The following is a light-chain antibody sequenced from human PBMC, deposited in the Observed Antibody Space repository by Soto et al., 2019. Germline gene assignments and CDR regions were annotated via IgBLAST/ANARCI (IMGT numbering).Light chain of an antibody. J-gene: IGKJ1*01. Sequence: EIVLTQSPGTLSLSPGERATLSCGASQSVTSNYLAWYQQKPGQAPRLLIFGASIRVKGIPDRFIGSGSGTDFTLTISRLEPEDFAVYYCQQYGSSPPRWTFGQGTKVDIK. CDR3: QQYGSSPPRWT. V-gene: IGKV3-20*01. CDR1: QSVTSNY. CDR2: GAS.